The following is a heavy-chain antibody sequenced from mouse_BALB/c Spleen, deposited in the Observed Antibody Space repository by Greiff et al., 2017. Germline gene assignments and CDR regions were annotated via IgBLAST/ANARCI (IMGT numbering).Heavy chain of an antibody. CDR3: ARAGGNYEFYYAMDY. D-gene: IGHD2-1*01. Sequence: EVQRVESGAELVKPGASVKLSCTASGFNIKDTYMHWVKQRPGQGLEWIGRIDPANGNTKYDPKFQGKATLTADTSSNTAYLQLSSLTSEDTAVYYCARAGGNYEFYYAMDYWGQGTSVTVSS. J-gene: IGHJ4*01. V-gene: IGHV14-3*02. CDR2: IDPANGNT. CDR1: GFNIKDTY.